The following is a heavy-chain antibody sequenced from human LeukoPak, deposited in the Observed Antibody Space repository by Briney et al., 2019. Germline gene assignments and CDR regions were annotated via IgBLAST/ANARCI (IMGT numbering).Heavy chain of an antibody. Sequence: GGSLRLSCAASGFTFSSRWMHWVRQAPGKGLVWVSGIRGDGSSTSYADSVKGRFTISRDNAKNTLYLQMNSLTAEDTAVYYCARDRASHFDYWGQGTLVTVSS. J-gene: IGHJ4*02. CDR1: GFTFSSRW. CDR3: ARDRASHFDY. V-gene: IGHV3-74*01. D-gene: IGHD3-10*01. CDR2: IRGDGSST.